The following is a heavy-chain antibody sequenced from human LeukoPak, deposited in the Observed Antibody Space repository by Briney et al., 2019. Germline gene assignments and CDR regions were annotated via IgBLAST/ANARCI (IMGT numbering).Heavy chain of an antibody. CDR2: IYHSGST. V-gene: IGHV4-38-2*02. CDR1: GYSISSGYY. D-gene: IGHD3-10*01. Sequence: SETLSLTCSFSGYSISSGYYWGWIRQPPGQGLEWIGNIYHSGSTYYNPSLKSRVTISVDTSKNQFSLKLSSVTAADTAVYYCARARCYYGSGSIWCNWFDPWGQGTLVTVSS. CDR3: ARARCYYGSGSIWCNWFDP. J-gene: IGHJ5*02.